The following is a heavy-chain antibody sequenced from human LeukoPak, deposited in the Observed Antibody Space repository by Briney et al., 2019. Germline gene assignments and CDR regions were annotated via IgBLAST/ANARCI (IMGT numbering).Heavy chain of an antibody. J-gene: IGHJ5*01. V-gene: IGHV2-5*02. D-gene: IGHD6-19*01. CDR2: ISWDDDQ. Sequence: SGPTLVKPIQTLTLTCTLSGFSLSTRGVGVGWIRQPPGKALEWLALISWDDDQRYSPSLKSRLFITKDTSKNQVVLTMTNLDPVDTATYYCAHTRYNSNWFDYWGQGTLVTVSS. CDR3: AHTRYNSNWFDY. CDR1: GFSLSTRGVG.